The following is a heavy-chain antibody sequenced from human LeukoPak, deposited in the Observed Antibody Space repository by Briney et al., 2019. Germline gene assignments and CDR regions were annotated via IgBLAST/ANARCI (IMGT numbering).Heavy chain of an antibody. CDR3: ARLGTTVTTFYD. D-gene: IGHD4-17*01. Sequence: GGSLRLSCAASGLTSGYWMSWVRQAPGKGLEWVANTKQDGSEKYYVDSVKGRFIISRDNTRNSLYLEVNGLRVEDTAVYYCARLGTTVTTFYDWGQGALVTVSS. J-gene: IGHJ4*02. V-gene: IGHV3-7*01. CDR1: GLTSGYW. CDR2: TKQDGSEK.